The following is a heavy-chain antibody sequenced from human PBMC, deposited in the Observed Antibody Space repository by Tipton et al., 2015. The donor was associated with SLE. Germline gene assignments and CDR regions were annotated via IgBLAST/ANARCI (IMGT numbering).Heavy chain of an antibody. J-gene: IGHJ5*02. CDR1: GFTFSSYG. V-gene: IGHV4-34*01. CDR3: ARGGGFDP. D-gene: IGHD3-16*01. CDR2: INHSGST. Sequence: VQLVQSGGGVVQPGRSLRLSCAASGFTFSSYGMHWVRQAPGKGLEWIGEINHSGSTNYNPSLKSRVTISVDTSKNQFSLKLSSVTAADTAVYYCARGGGFDPWGQGTLVTVSS.